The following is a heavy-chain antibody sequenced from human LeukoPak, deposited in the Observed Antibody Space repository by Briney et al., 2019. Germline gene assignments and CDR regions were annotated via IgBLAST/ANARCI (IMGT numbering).Heavy chain of an antibody. Sequence: SVKVSCKASGYTFTNYTLNWVRQAPGQGLEWMGGIIPIFGTANYAQKFQGRVTITADESTSTAYMELSSLRSEDTAVYYCASGSYYYGMDVWGQGTTVTVSS. CDR2: IIPIFGTA. J-gene: IGHJ6*02. CDR1: GYTFTNYT. V-gene: IGHV1-69*13. CDR3: ASGSYYYGMDV.